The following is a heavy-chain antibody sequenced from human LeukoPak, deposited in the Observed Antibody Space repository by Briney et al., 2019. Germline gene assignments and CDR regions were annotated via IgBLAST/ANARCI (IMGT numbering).Heavy chain of an antibody. Sequence: GGSLRLSCAASGLTFSNYWMHWVRQAPGKGLVWVSRTKSDGKITTYADSVKGRLTTSRDNAKNTFYLQMNSLRVEDTAVYYCARDRYDILTGFSFWGQGTTVTVSS. J-gene: IGHJ6*02. CDR2: TKSDGKIT. CDR1: GLTFSNYW. V-gene: IGHV3-74*01. CDR3: ARDRYDILTGFSF. D-gene: IGHD3-9*01.